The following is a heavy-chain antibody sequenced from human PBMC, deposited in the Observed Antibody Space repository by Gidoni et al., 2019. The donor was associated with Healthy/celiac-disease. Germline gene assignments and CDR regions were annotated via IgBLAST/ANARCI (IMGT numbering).Heavy chain of an antibody. CDR3: ARGLSPRSSRGYSYGRLVYFDY. Sequence: QVQLQQWGAGLLKPSETLSRTCAVYGGSFSGYYCSWIRPPPGKGLEWIGEINHSGSTNYNPSLKSRVTISVDTSKNQFSLKLSSVTAADTAVYYCARGLSPRSSRGYSYGRLVYFDYWGQGTLVTVSS. V-gene: IGHV4-34*01. D-gene: IGHD5-18*01. CDR2: INHSGST. J-gene: IGHJ4*02. CDR1: GGSFSGYY.